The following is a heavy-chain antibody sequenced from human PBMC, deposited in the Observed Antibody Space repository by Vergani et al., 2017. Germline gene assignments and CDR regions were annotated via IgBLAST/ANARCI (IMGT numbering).Heavy chain of an antibody. CDR3: AREERSNTSPFVGD. J-gene: IGHJ4*02. Sequence: VQLQESGPGLVKPSQTLSLTCTVSGGSISSGDYYWSWIRQPPGKGLEWVSAISGHGDRTYYADSVKGRFTISRDNSKNTVYLQMNSLKAEDRATYYCAREERSNTSPFVGDWGQGTLVTV. CDR2: ISGHGDRT. V-gene: IGHV3-23*01. D-gene: IGHD2/OR15-2a*01. CDR1: GGSISSGDYY.